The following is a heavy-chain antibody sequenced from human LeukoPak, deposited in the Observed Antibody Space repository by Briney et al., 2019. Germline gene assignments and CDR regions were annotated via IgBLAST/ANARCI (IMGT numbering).Heavy chain of an antibody. J-gene: IGHJ4*02. CDR2: ISSSDGST. D-gene: IGHD3-10*01. Sequence: GGSLRLSCAASGFTFGSYAMSWVRQAPGKGLEWVSTISSSDGSTYYAGSVKGRFTISGDNSKSTLYLQMNSLRAEDTAVYYRAKGFQSRGLLDYWGQGTLVTVSS. CDR3: AKGFQSRGLLDY. V-gene: IGHV3-23*01. CDR1: GFTFGSYA.